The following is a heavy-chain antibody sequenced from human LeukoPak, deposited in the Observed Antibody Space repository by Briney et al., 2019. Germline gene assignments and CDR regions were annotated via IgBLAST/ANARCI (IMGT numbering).Heavy chain of an antibody. CDR2: TRNDGGNK. V-gene: IGHV3-30*02. Sequence: GGSRRLSCAASGFIFSNYGMHWVRQAPGKGLEWVAYTRNDGGNKYYADSVKGRFTLSRDNSKNTVDLQMNSLRAEDTALYHCVRDYNWGTDYWGQGTLVTVSS. CDR1: GFIFSNYG. CDR3: VRDYNWGTDY. D-gene: IGHD7-27*01. J-gene: IGHJ4*02.